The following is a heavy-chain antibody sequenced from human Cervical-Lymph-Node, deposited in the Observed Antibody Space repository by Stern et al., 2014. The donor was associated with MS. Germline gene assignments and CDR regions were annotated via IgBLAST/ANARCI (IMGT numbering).Heavy chain of an antibody. CDR3: ARELSQVLVY. Sequence: MQLVESGAEVKKPGSSVKVSCKASGGTFSSSTISWVRQAPGQGPEWMGGIIPLFGTANYAQKFQGRVTITADESASTAYMELSSLSSEDTAVYYCARELSQVLVYWGQGTLVTVSS. V-gene: IGHV1-69*01. CDR1: GGTFSSST. CDR2: IIPLFGTA. J-gene: IGHJ4*02.